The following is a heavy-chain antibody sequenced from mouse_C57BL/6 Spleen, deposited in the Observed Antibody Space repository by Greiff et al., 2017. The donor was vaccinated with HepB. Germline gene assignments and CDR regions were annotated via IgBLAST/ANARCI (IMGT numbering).Heavy chain of an antibody. CDR3: ARRGYYGSYWYFDV. D-gene: IGHD1-1*01. CDR2: ISNLAYSI. CDR1: GFTFSDYG. V-gene: IGHV5-15*01. J-gene: IGHJ1*03. Sequence: EVMLVESGGGLVQPGGSLKLSCAASGFTFSDYGMAWVRQAPRKGPEWVAFISNLAYSIYYADTVTGRFTISRENAKNTLYLEMSSLRSEDTAMYYCARRGYYGSYWYFDVWGTGTTVTVSS.